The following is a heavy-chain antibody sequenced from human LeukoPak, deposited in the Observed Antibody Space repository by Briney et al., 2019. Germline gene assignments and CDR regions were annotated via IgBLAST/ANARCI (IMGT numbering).Heavy chain of an antibody. D-gene: IGHD1-26*01. V-gene: IGHV4-4*02. Sequence: PSGTLSLTCAVSGYSISNSNWCSWVRQSPGKGLEWIGEIYHSGSTNYNPSLKSRVTMSVDKSKNQFSLKLNSVTAADTAVYHCARHGGSYSHDYWGQGTLVTVSS. CDR1: GYSISNSNW. J-gene: IGHJ4*02. CDR2: IYHSGST. CDR3: ARHGGSYSHDY.